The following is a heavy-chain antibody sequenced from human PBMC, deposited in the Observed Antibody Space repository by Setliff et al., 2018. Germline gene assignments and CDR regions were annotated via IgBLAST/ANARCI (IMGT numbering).Heavy chain of an antibody. J-gene: IGHJ4*02. CDR3: ARSTTTTTDY. Sequence: GESLKISCKGSGYSFANSWIAWVRQMPGKGLEWMGVIYAGDSDTRYRPSFQGQVTISVDKSISTAYLQWSSLKASDTAMYYCARSTTTTTDYWGQGTLVTVSS. CDR2: IYAGDSDT. D-gene: IGHD2-2*01. CDR1: GYSFANSW. V-gene: IGHV5-51*01.